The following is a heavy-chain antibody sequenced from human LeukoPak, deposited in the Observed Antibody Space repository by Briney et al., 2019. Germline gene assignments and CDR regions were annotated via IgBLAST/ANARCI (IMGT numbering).Heavy chain of an antibody. CDR1: GYTFSTDG. CDR3: AIDLPDYYDLWSSYYTGFDY. V-gene: IGHV1-18*01. CDR2: TCTYNRHT. Sequence: ASVKVSCTASGYTFSTDGISWVRHAPGQGHEWVGCTCTYNRHTNDAQTLRGRCTMTTDTSTSTAYTELMSLRSDGTAVYYCAIDLPDYYDLWSSYYTGFDYWGQGTLVTVSS. J-gene: IGHJ4*02. D-gene: IGHD3-3*01.